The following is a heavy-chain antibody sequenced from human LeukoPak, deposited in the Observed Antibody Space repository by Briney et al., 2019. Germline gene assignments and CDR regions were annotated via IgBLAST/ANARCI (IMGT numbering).Heavy chain of an antibody. V-gene: IGHV3-7*01. J-gene: IGHJ4*02. D-gene: IGHD3-10*01. CDR3: GRELDGSVDY. CDR2: IQQDGIKK. CDR1: GFTFSSYW. Sequence: GGSLRLSCAASGFTFSSYWMSWVRQAPGKGLEWVANIQQDGIKKYYVDSVEGRFTISRENAKNSLFLQMSSLRADDTAVYYCGRELDGSVDYWGQGTLVTVSS.